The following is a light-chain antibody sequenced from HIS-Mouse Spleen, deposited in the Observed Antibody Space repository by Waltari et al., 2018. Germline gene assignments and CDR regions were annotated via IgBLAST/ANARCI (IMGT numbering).Light chain of an antibody. V-gene: IGLV3-19*01. CDR1: SLRSYY. CDR2: GKN. CDR3: NSRDSSGNHVV. Sequence: SSELTHDPAVSVALGQPVRITCQGGSLRSYYASWYQQKPGQAPVLVIYGKNNRPSGIPDRFSGSSSGNTASFTITGAQAEDEADYYCNSRDSSGNHVVFGGGTKLTVL. J-gene: IGLJ2*01.